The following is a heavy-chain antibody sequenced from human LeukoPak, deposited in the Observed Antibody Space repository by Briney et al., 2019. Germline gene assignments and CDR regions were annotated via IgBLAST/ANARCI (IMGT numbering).Heavy chain of an antibody. CDR2: IGDTGVST. V-gene: IGHV3-23*01. CDR1: GFTFRNYA. J-gene: IGHJ4*02. Sequence: GGSLRLSCAASGFTFRNYAMSWVRQAPGKGLEWVSGIGDTGVSTYYTESVKGRFTISRDKSKNTLYLQMDSLRTEDTAVYYCAKLYYDYVWGSYRYCFFDFWGQGTLVPVSS. D-gene: IGHD3-16*02. CDR3: AKLYYDYVWGSYRYCFFDF.